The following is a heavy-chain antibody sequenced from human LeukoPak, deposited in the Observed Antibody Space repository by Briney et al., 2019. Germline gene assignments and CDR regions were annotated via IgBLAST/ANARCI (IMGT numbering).Heavy chain of an antibody. D-gene: IGHD3-22*01. V-gene: IGHV3-30*02. Sequence: GGSLRLSCAASGFTFSNAWMAWVRQAPGKGLEWVAFIRSDGTNKYYVDSVKGRFTISRDNSKNSLYLQMNTLSAEDTAVYYCVASGYGYWGQGTLVTVSS. J-gene: IGHJ4*02. CDR1: GFTFSNAW. CDR3: VASGYGY. CDR2: IRSDGTNK.